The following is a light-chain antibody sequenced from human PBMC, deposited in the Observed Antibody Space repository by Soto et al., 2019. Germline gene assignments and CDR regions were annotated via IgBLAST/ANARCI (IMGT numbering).Light chain of an antibody. V-gene: IGLV2-14*03. CDR1: SSDVGGYNY. Sequence: QSALTQPPSASGSPGQSVTISCTGTSSDVGGYNYVSWYQHHPGKAPKLIIYDVTSRPSGVSIRFSGSKSDNTASLTISGLQPEDEADYHCSSYTTSNTRQIVFGTGTKVTVL. CDR2: DVT. J-gene: IGLJ1*01. CDR3: SSYTTSNTRQIV.